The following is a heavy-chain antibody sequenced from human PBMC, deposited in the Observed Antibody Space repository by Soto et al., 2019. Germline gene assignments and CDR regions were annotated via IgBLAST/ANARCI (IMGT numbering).Heavy chain of an antibody. CDR2: TSYDGSVK. CDR3: AKPVVYTGTWLFDY. D-gene: IGHD3-9*01. J-gene: IGHJ4*02. V-gene: IGHV3-30*18. Sequence: HPRGSLRLSCAASGFTFSSYGMHWVRQAPGKGLEWVAVTSYDGSVKFYADAVQGRFTISRDNSKNTLYLQMNSLGAEDTAVYYCAKPVVYTGTWLFDYWGQGTLVTVSS. CDR1: GFTFSSYG.